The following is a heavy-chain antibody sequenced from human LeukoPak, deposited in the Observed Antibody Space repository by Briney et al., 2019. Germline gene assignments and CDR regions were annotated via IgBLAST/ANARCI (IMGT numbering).Heavy chain of an antibody. D-gene: IGHD3-22*01. V-gene: IGHV3-7*01. CDR3: ARDTATYYYDSSGYVN. J-gene: IGHJ4*02. CDR1: GFTFSSYW. Sequence: GGSLRLSCAASGFTFSSYWMSWVRQAPGKGLEWVANIKQDGSEKYYVDSVKGRFTISRDNAKNSLYLQMNSLRAEDTAVYYCARDTATYYYDSSGYVNWGQGTLVTVSS. CDR2: IKQDGSEK.